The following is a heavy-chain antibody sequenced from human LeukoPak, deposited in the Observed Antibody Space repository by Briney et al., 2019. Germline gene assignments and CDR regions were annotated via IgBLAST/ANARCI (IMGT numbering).Heavy chain of an antibody. V-gene: IGHV3-7*01. J-gene: IGHJ5*02. CDR2: IKQDGSEK. CDR1: GFTFSSYW. Sequence: TGGSLRLSCAASGFTFSSYWMSWVRQAPGKGLEWVANIKQDGSEKYYVDSVKGRFTISRDNAKNSLYLQMNSLRAEDTAVYYCARESGGTGTPDLLQLPLRANWFDPWGQGTLVTVSS. CDR3: ARESGGTGTPDLLQLPLRANWFDP. D-gene: IGHD1-1*01.